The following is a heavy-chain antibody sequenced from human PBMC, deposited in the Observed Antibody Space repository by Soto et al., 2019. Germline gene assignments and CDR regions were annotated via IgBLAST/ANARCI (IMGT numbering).Heavy chain of an antibody. J-gene: IGHJ4*02. CDR1: GGTFSTCA. CDR3: ARALEEYDYDSAGYYSGD. Sequence: QVQLVQSGAEVKKPGSSVKVSCKASGGTFSTCAITWVRQAPGQGLEWMGGIIPVFGTAHYAQKFQGRVTITADESTNTAFMEMSSLRSEDTAVYYCARALEEYDYDSAGYYSGDWGQGTLVTVST. V-gene: IGHV1-69*12. D-gene: IGHD3-22*01. CDR2: IIPVFGTA.